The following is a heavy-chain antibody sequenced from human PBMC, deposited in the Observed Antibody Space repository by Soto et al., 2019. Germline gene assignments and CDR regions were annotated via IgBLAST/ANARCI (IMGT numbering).Heavy chain of an antibody. CDR3: AVPGAGDFDY. CDR1: GASISTNNW. J-gene: IGHJ4*02. D-gene: IGHD6-13*01. V-gene: IGHV4-4*02. Sequence: SETLSLTCAVSGASISTNNWWSWVRQPPGKGLEWIGEVYHSGSTNCNPSLKSRVTISIDKSKNQFSLRSTSMTAADTAVYYCAVPGAGDFDYWSQGTLVTVSS. CDR2: VYHSGST.